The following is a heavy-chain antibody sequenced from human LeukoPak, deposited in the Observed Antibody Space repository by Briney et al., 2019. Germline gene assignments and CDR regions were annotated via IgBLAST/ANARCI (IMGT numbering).Heavy chain of an antibody. Sequence: ASVKVSCKASGYTFTSYGISWVRQAPGQGLEWMGWISAYNGNTNYAQKLQGRVTMTTDTSTSTAYMELRSLRSDDTAVYYCAREMNSGSLIPLEDWGQGTLVTVSS. CDR3: AREMNSGSLIPLED. V-gene: IGHV1-18*04. CDR1: GYTFTSYG. CDR2: ISAYNGNT. J-gene: IGHJ4*02. D-gene: IGHD1-26*01.